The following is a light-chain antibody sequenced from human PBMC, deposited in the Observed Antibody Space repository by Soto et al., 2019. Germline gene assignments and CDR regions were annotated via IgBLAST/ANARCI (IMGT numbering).Light chain of an antibody. V-gene: IGKV4-1*01. CDR3: QQYYRSPLS. Sequence: DIVMTQSPDSLAVSLGERATLNCKSSQSVLYSLNNRNHLAWYQKKPGQPPRLLVYWASTRESVVPDRFSGSGSGTDFSLTISSLQAEDVAVYYCQQYYRSPLSFGGGTRVEIK. CDR1: QSVLYSLNNRNH. J-gene: IGKJ4*01. CDR2: WAS.